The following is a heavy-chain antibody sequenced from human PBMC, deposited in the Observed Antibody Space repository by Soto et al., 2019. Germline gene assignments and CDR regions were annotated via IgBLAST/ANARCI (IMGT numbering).Heavy chain of an antibody. J-gene: IGHJ4*02. V-gene: IGHV3-23*01. D-gene: IGHD3-9*01. CDR2: ISSSGGST. Sequence: GGSLRLSCAASGFTFSSYAMSWVRQAPGKGLEWVSVISSSGGSTYYADSVKGRFTISRDNSKNTLYRQMNSLRAEDTAVYYCAKAVEYFDWLFPFDYWGQGTLVTVSS. CDR3: AKAVEYFDWLFPFDY. CDR1: GFTFSSYA.